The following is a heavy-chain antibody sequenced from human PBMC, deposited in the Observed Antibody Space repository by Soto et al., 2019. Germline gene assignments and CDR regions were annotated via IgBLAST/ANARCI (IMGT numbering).Heavy chain of an antibody. Sequence: PSETLSLTCTVSGGSIGSYYWSWIRQPPGKGLEWIGYIYYSGSTNYNPSLKSRVTISVDTSKNQFSLKLSSVTAADTAVYYCARNYDFWSGYYRGGWFDPWGQGTLVTVSS. CDR3: ARNYDFWSGYYRGGWFDP. CDR1: GGSIGSYY. CDR2: IYYSGST. J-gene: IGHJ5*02. D-gene: IGHD3-3*01. V-gene: IGHV4-59*08.